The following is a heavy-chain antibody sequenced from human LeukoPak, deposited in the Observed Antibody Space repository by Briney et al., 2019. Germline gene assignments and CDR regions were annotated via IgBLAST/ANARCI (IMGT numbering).Heavy chain of an antibody. Sequence: GRSLRLSCAASGFSFSDYVIHWVREAPGKGLDWVAVISKDGGTKYYADSVKGRLTISRDNSKNMLYLQMNSLRPEDTAVYYCARGGDLKYCSGGSCYSVDYWRQGTLVTVSS. CDR1: GFSFSDYV. CDR2: ISKDGGTK. V-gene: IGHV3-30-3*01. D-gene: IGHD2-15*01. CDR3: ARGGDLKYCSGGSCYSVDY. J-gene: IGHJ4*02.